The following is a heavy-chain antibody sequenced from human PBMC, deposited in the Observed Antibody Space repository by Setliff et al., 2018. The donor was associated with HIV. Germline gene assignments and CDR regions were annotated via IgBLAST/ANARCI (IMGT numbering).Heavy chain of an antibody. V-gene: IGHV3-64D*09. J-gene: IGHJ6*03. CDR2: ISSNGGSI. CDR3: VKARVDGDYYYYYYMDV. CDR1: GFTFSSYA. D-gene: IGHD4-17*01. Sequence: GGSLRLSCSASGFTFSSYAMHWVRQAPGKGLEYVSAISSNGGSIYYADSVKGRFTISRDNSKNTLYLQMSSLRAEDTAVYYCVKARVDGDYYYYYYMDVWGKGTTVTVSS.